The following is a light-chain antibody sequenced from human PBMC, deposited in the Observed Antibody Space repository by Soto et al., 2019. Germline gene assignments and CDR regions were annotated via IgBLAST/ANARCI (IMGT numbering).Light chain of an antibody. CDR3: QQYNNWPFS. CDR1: QGVTTN. J-gene: IGKJ5*01. Sequence: EIVMTQSPASLSVSPGERVTLSGRAGQGVTTNFAWYQQKSGQSPRLLIYDVSTRATGVPARFSGTGSETDFTLTISGLQSEDSAVYFCQQYNNWPFSFGQGTRLEI. V-gene: IGKV3-15*01. CDR2: DVS.